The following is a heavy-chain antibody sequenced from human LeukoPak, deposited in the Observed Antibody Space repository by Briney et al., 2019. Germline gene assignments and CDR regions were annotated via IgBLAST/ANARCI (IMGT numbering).Heavy chain of an antibody. CDR3: ASLYYGSGRD. J-gene: IGHJ4*02. CDR1: GGSISSYY. V-gene: IGHV4-59*12. D-gene: IGHD3-10*01. Sequence: SETLSLTCTVSGGSISSYYWSWIRQPPGKGLEWIGYIYYSGSTYYNPSLKSRVTISVDRSKNQFSLKLSSVTAADTAVYYCASLYYGSGRDWGQGTLVTVSS. CDR2: IYYSGST.